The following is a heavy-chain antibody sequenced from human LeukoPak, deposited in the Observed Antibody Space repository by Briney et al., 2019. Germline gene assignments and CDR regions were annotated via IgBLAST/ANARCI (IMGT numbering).Heavy chain of an antibody. V-gene: IGHV3-48*03. CDR3: ARDLPPSITMVRGVNVYYGMDV. D-gene: IGHD3-10*01. J-gene: IGHJ6*02. Sequence: GGSLRLSCAASGFTFSSYERNWVRQAPGEGREWVSYISSSVSTIYYADSVKGRFTISRDNAKNSLYLQMNSLRAEDTAVYYCARDLPPSITMVRGVNVYYGMDVWGQGTTVTVSS. CDR1: GFTFSSYE. CDR2: ISSSVSTI.